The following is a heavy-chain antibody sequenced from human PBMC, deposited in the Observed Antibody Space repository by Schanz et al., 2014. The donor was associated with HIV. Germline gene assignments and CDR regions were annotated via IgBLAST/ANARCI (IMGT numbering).Heavy chain of an antibody. V-gene: IGHV3-30-3*01. J-gene: IGHJ6*02. CDR3: ARDSLYPASYYYGLDV. CDR1: GFTFSNHA. D-gene: IGHD2-8*01. CDR2: LSHDGSNK. Sequence: QVQLVESGGVVVQPGRSLRLSCAASGFTFSNHAMHWVRQAPGKGLEWVADLSHDGSNKYYADSVKGPFTISRDNSKNTLSRQRSSLRADDPAFYYCARDSLYPASYYYGLDVWGQGTTVTVSS.